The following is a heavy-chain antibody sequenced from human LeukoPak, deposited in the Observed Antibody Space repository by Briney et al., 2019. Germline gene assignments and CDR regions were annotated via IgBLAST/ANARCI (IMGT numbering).Heavy chain of an antibody. V-gene: IGHV4-34*01. CDR2: INHSGST. D-gene: IGHD3-22*01. Sequence: SETLSLTCTGSGDSINGFYWSWIRQPPGKGLEWIGEINHSGSTNYNPSLKSRVTISVDTSKNQFSLKLSSVTAADTAVYYCANLYYHDSSGRDWGQGTLVTVSS. CDR1: GDSINGFY. CDR3: ANLYYHDSSGRD. J-gene: IGHJ4*02.